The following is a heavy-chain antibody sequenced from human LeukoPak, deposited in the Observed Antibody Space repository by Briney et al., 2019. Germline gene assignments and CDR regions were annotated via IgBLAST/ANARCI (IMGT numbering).Heavy chain of an antibody. V-gene: IGHV1-46*01. J-gene: IGHJ3*02. CDR3: ASPNCSGGSCYSDDAFDI. CDR1: GYTFTSYY. D-gene: IGHD2-15*01. Sequence: GASVKVSCKASGYTFTSYYMHWVRQAPGQGLEWMGIINPSGGSTSYAQKFQGRVTMTRDTSTSTVYMELSSLRSEDTAVYYCASPNCSGGSCYSDDAFDIWGQGTMVTVSS. CDR2: INPSGGST.